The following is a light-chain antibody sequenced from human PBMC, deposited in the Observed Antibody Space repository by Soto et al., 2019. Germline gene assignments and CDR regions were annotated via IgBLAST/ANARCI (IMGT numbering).Light chain of an antibody. CDR2: DAS. V-gene: IGKV3-20*01. CDR1: QSVNSSR. J-gene: IGKJ1*01. Sequence: IVLTQSPGTLSLSPGERATLSCSASQSVNSSRLAWYQQKPGKAPRLLIYDASSRATGIPDRFSGSGSGTDFTLTISRLEPEDFALYYCHQYGGSPWTFGQGTKVDI. CDR3: HQYGGSPWT.